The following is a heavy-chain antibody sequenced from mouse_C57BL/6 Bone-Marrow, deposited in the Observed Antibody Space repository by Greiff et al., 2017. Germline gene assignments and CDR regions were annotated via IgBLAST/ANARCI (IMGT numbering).Heavy chain of an antibody. V-gene: IGHV1-64*01. CDR3: ARSYDYDDYTMDY. CDR1: GYTFTNYW. D-gene: IGHD2-4*01. CDR2: MHPNGGSP. J-gene: IGHJ4*01. Sequence: QVQLQQPGAELVKPGASVKLSCKASGYTFTNYWMHWVKQRPGQGLEWIGMMHPNGGSPDYNEQFKSEATLSVDQSSRTAYMELSSLTSEDSAVYYCARSYDYDDYTMDYWGQGTSVTVSS.